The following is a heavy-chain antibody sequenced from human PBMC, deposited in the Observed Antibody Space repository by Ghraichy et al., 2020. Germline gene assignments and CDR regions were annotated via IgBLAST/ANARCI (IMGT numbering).Heavy chain of an antibody. CDR3: VRGSPVSRTGYSSGWYGRIYGYYGMDV. Sequence: PETLSLTCAVYGGSFSGYYWSWIRQPPGKGLEWIGEINHSGSTNYNPSLKSRVTISVDTSKNQFSLKLSSVTAADTAVYYCVRGSPVSRTGYSSGWYGRIYGYYGMDVWGQGTTVTVSS. J-gene: IGHJ6*02. CDR1: GGSFSGYY. V-gene: IGHV4-34*01. CDR2: INHSGST. D-gene: IGHD6-19*01.